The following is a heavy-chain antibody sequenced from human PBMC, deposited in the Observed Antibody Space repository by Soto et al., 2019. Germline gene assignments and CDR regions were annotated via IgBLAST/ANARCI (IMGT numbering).Heavy chain of an antibody. CDR2: IIPIFGTA. CDR1: GGTFSSYA. J-gene: IGHJ3*02. D-gene: IGHD3-22*01. V-gene: IGHV1-69*01. Sequence: QVQLVQSGAEVQKPGSSVKVSCKASGGTFSSYAISWVRQAPGQGLEWMGGIIPIFGTANYAQKFQGRVTITADESTSRAYMELSRLRSEDMAVYYCARQMIVVVASAFDIWGQGTMVTVSS. CDR3: ARQMIVVVASAFDI.